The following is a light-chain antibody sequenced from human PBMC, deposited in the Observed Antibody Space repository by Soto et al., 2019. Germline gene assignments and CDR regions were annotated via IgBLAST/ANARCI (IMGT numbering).Light chain of an antibody. V-gene: IGKV1-5*01. CDR3: QQYNSC. CDR1: QNINRW. CDR2: DAS. Sequence: DMQMTQSPSTLSASVGDRVTITCRASQNINRWLAWYQQRPGKAPKILMYDASTLESGVPSRFSGSGSGTEFTLTISSLQPDYSATYYCQQYNSCFAQGTKVDIK. J-gene: IGKJ2*01.